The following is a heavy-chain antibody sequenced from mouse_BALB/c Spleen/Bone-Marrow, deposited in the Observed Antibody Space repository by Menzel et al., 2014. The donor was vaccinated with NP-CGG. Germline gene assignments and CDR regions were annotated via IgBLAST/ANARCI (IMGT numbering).Heavy chain of an antibody. V-gene: IGHV6-6*02. J-gene: IGHJ4*01. CDR1: GFTFSNYW. CDR3: ARRGREYAMDY. Sequence: DVKLVESGGGLVQPGGSMKLSCVASGFTFSNYWMNWVRQSPEKGLEWVAEIRLKSNNYATHYAESVKGRFTISRDDSKSSVYLQMNNLRAEDTGIYYCARRGREYAMDYWGQGTSVTVSS. CDR2: IRLKSNNYAT.